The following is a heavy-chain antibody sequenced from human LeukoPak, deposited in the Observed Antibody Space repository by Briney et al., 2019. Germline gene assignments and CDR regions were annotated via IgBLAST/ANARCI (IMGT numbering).Heavy chain of an antibody. CDR1: VGSISSYY. J-gene: IGHJ5*02. Sequence: SETLSLTCTVSVGSISSYYWSWIRQPPGKGLEWIGYIYYSGSTNYNPSLKSRVAISVDTSRNQFSLQLSSVTAADTAVYYCARVSTYSGWFDPWGQGTLVTVSS. V-gene: IGHV4-59*01. D-gene: IGHD6-13*01. CDR2: IYYSGST. CDR3: ARVSTYSGWFDP.